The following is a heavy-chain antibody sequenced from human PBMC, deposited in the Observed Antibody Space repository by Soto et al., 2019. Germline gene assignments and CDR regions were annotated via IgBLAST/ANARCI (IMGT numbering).Heavy chain of an antibody. J-gene: IGHJ6*01. CDR2: ISVNNDNT. V-gene: IGHV1-18*01. Sequence: QLVQSGAEVKKPGASVRVSCEASGYNFHNYGINWVRQAPGEGLEWMGWISVNNDNTNYAQNLQDRVTMTTDASTSTAYMELRSLTSDDTAMYYCARSRGGPAAPGSGMDVWGQGTEVTVSS. CDR3: ARSRGGPAAPGSGMDV. CDR1: GYNFHNYG. D-gene: IGHD2-2*01.